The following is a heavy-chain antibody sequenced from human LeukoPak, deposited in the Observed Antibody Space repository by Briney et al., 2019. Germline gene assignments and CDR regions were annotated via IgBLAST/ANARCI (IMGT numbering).Heavy chain of an antibody. V-gene: IGHV3-64D*06. CDR1: GFTFSNYA. J-gene: IGHJ4*02. CDR3: VKDGYAYGSVFDY. CDR2: ISSNGGST. Sequence: GGFLRLSCSASGFTFSNYAMHWVRQAPGKGLEYVSAISSNGGSTYFADSVKGRFTISRDNSKSTLYLQMSSLRAEDTAVYYCVKDGYAYGSVFDYWGQGTLVTVSS. D-gene: IGHD3-10*01.